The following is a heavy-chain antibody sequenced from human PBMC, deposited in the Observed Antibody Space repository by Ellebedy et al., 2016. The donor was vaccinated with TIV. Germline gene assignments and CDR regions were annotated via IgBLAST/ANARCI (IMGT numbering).Heavy chain of an antibody. CDR1: GYTLTELS. Sequence: AASVKVSCKVSGYTLTELSMHWVRQAPGKGLEWMGGFDPEDGETIYAQKFQGRVTMTEDTSTDTAYMELSSLRSEDTAVYYCATDTLTFGGVIVIQFDYWGQGTLVTVSS. V-gene: IGHV1-24*01. CDR2: FDPEDGET. CDR3: ATDTLTFGGVIVIQFDY. J-gene: IGHJ4*02. D-gene: IGHD3-16*02.